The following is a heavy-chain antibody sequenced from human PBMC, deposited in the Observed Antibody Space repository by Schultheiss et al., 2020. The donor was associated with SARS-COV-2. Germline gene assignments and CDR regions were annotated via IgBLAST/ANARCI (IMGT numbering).Heavy chain of an antibody. J-gene: IGHJ4*02. CDR2: ISSSGSTI. CDR1: GFTFSGSA. CDR3: AKDVLEGVAGPYMPHL. D-gene: IGHD6-19*01. V-gene: IGHV3-48*01. Sequence: GGSLRLSCAASGFTFSGSAMHWVRQAPGKGLEWVSYISSSGSTIYYADSVKGRFTISRDNSKNTLYLQMNSLRAEDTAVYSCAKDVLEGVAGPYMPHLWGQGTLVTVSS.